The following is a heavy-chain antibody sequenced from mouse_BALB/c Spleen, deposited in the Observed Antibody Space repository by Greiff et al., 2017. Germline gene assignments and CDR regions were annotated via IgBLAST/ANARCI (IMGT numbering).Heavy chain of an antibody. J-gene: IGHJ2*01. CDR3: IGGLRHHFDY. V-gene: IGHV1-5*01. Sequence: EVQLHQSGTVLARPGASVKMSCKASGYTFTSYWMHWVKQRPGQGLEWIGAIYPGNSDTSYNQKFKGKAKLTAVTSTSTAYMELSSLTNEDSAVYYCIGGLRHHFDYWGQGTTLTVSS. CDR2: IYPGNSDT. D-gene: IGHD2-2*01. CDR1: GYTFTSYW.